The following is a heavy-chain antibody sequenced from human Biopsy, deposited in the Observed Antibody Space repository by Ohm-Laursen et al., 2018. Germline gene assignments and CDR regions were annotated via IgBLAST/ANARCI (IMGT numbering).Heavy chain of an antibody. D-gene: IGHD1-1*01. CDR3: AKGRVGNSGSLDI. Sequence: SLRLSCTASGFNFDDWYMGWVRQAPGKGLEWVSAITVSADTTYYADSVRGRFTVSRDNSQNTLYLQMNSLRAEDTAIYYCAKGRVGNSGSLDIWGHGTMVTVSS. CDR2: ITVSADTT. V-gene: IGHV3-23*01. J-gene: IGHJ3*02. CDR1: GFNFDDWY.